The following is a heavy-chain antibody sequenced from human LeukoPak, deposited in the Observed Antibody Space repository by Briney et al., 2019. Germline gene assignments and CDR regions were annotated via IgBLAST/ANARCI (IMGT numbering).Heavy chain of an antibody. CDR1: GYTFTGYY. Sequence: VASVKVSCKASGYTFTGYYMHWVRQAPGQGLEWMGWINPNSGGTNYAQKFQGRVTMTRDTSISTAYMELSRPRSDDTAVYYCAREPVAVAGTGLYYWGQGTLVTVSS. J-gene: IGHJ4*02. CDR2: INPNSGGT. V-gene: IGHV1-2*02. D-gene: IGHD6-19*01. CDR3: AREPVAVAGTGLYY.